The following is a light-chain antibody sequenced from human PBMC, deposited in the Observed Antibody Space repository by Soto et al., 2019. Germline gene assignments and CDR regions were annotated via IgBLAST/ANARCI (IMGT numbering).Light chain of an antibody. Sequence: QLVLTQSPSASASLGASVKFTCTLSSGHSSNAVAGHQQQPEKGPRYLMKLNSDGSHSKGDGIPDRFSGSSSGAERYLTISSLQSEDEAEYYCQTWGTGTVVFGGGTKVTVL. CDR1: SGHSSNA. J-gene: IGLJ2*01. CDR3: QTWGTGTVV. CDR2: LNSDGSH. V-gene: IGLV4-69*01.